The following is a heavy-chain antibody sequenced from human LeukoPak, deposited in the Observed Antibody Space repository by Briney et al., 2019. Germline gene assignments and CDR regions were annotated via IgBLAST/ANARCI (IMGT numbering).Heavy chain of an antibody. CDR2: INHSGST. CDR1: GGSFSGYY. J-gene: IGHJ3*02. Sequence: SETLSLTCAVYGGSFSGYYWSWIRQPPGKGLEWIGEINHSGSTNYNPSLKSRVTISVDTSKNQFSLKLSSVTAADTAVYYCARQVWVGIHIVVVVAAPGAFDIWGQGTMVTVSS. CDR3: ARQVWVGIHIVVVVAAPGAFDI. D-gene: IGHD2-15*01. V-gene: IGHV4-34*01.